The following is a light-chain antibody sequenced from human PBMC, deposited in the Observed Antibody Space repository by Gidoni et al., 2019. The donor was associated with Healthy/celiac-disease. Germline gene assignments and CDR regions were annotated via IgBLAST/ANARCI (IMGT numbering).Light chain of an antibody. CDR1: QSISSY. V-gene: IGKV1-39*01. Sequence: DSQMAQSPSSRSASVGDRVTVTCRASQSISSYLTWYQQKPGKAPKLLIYAASSLQSGVPSRFSGSGSGTDFTLTISSLQPEDFATYYCQQSYSTPITFGQGTRLEIK. CDR3: QQSYSTPIT. CDR2: AAS. J-gene: IGKJ5*01.